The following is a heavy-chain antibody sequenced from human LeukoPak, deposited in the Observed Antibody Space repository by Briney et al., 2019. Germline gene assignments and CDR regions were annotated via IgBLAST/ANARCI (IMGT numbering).Heavy chain of an antibody. CDR1: GGSISSHY. CDR3: ARESGSSSWYTL. V-gene: IGHV4-59*11. D-gene: IGHD6-13*01. J-gene: IGHJ4*02. CDR2: IYYSGST. Sequence: SETLSLTCTVSGGSISSHYWSWIRQPPGQGLEWIGYIYYSGSTNYNPSLKSRVTISVDTSKNQFSLKLSSVTAADTAVYYCARESGSSSWYTLWGQGTLVTVSS.